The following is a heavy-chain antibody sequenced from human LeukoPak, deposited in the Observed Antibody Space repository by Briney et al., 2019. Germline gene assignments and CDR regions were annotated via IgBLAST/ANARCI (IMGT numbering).Heavy chain of an antibody. CDR2: VRSRANSYAT. CDR3: TTHYYDSSGYHYGAFDY. CDR1: GFTFSGSA. V-gene: IGHV3-73*01. J-gene: IGHJ4*02. Sequence: PGGSLRLSCAASGFTFSGSAMHWVRQASGKGLEWVGRVRSRANSYATTYAASVKGRFSISRDDSKNTAFLEMNSPKTEDTAVYYCTTHYYDSSGYHYGAFDYWGQGTLVTVSS. D-gene: IGHD3-22*01.